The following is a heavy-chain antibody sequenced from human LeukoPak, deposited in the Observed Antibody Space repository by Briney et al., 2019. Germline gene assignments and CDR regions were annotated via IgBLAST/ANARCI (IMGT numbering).Heavy chain of an antibody. J-gene: IGHJ5*02. V-gene: IGHV3-21*01. Sequence: PGGSLRLSCEASGFTFSTYSMNWVRQAPGKGLEWVSSINSRSSSIYYADSVKGRFTISRDNAKNSLYLQMNSLRAEDTAVYYCVRSHNWNYALEAWGQGSLVTVSS. CDR1: GFTFSTYS. CDR3: VRSHNWNYALEA. CDR2: INSRSSSI. D-gene: IGHD1-7*01.